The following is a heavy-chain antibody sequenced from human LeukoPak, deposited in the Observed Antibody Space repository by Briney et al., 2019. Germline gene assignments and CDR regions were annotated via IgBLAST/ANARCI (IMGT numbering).Heavy chain of an antibody. CDR3: ARGGIAARPKRKGWFDP. CDR2: IYYSGST. Sequence: SQTLSLTCTVSGGSISSGGYYWSWIRQHPGKGLEWIGYIYYSGSTYYNPSLKSRVTISVDTSKNQFSLKLSSVTAADTAVYYCARGGIAARPKRKGWFDPWGQGTLVTVSS. V-gene: IGHV4-31*03. D-gene: IGHD6-6*01. J-gene: IGHJ5*02. CDR1: GGSISSGGYY.